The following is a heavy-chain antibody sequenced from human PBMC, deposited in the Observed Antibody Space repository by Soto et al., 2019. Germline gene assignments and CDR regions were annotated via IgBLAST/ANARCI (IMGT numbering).Heavy chain of an antibody. CDR1: GFTFSNYA. J-gene: IGHJ4*02. Sequence: EVQLLESGGGLVQPGGSLRLSCAASGFTFSNYALTWVRQIPGKGLEWVSSVSFSGNSPYYADSVKGRFTISRDNSNNTLYMQLTALRAEDTAVYYCAKRREGGGDGSPYYFDFWGQGTLVTVSS. CDR3: AKRREGGGDGSPYYFDF. CDR2: VSFSGNSP. V-gene: IGHV3-23*01. D-gene: IGHD2-21*01.